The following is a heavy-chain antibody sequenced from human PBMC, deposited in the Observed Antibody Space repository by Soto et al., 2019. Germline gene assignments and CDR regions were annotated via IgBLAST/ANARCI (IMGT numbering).Heavy chain of an antibody. V-gene: IGHV3-23*01. Sequence: PGGSLRLSCAASGFTFNNYAMSWVRQAPGKVLEWVSSINNGGDNIYYADSVKGRFTISRDNSKSTLYLQMNSLRAEDTAVYYCAKTFLARYCSSSICYDPADYFDYWGQGXLVTVYS. CDR2: INNGGDNI. D-gene: IGHD2-2*01. J-gene: IGHJ4*02. CDR1: GFTFNNYA. CDR3: AKTFLARYCSSSICYDPADYFDY.